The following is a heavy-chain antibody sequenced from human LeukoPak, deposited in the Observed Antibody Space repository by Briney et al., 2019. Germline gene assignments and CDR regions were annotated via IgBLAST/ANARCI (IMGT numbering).Heavy chain of an antibody. J-gene: IGHJ6*02. CDR1: GYTFTGYY. CDR3: ARAPLRFGVSYYGMDV. CDR2: INPNSGGT. Sequence: ASVKVSCKASGYTFTGYYMHWVRQAPGQGLEWMGWINPNSGGTNYAQKFQDRVTMTRDTSISTAYMELSRLRSDDTAVYYCARAPLRFGVSYYGMDVWGQGTTVTVSS. D-gene: IGHD3-3*01. V-gene: IGHV1-2*02.